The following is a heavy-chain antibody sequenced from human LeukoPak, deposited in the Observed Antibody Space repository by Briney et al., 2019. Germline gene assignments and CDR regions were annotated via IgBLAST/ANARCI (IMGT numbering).Heavy chain of an antibody. CDR1: GGSFSGYY. D-gene: IGHD6-13*01. V-gene: IGHV4-34*01. Sequence: PSETLSLTCAVYGGSFSGYYWSWIRQPPGKGLEWIGEINHSGSTNYNPSLKSRVTISVDTSKNQFSLKLSSVTAADTAVYYCARGIAAAGVNWFDPWGQGTLVTVSS. CDR2: INHSGST. CDR3: ARGIAAAGVNWFDP. J-gene: IGHJ5*02.